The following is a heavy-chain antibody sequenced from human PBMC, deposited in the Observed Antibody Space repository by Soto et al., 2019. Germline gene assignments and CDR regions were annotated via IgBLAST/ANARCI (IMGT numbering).Heavy chain of an antibody. V-gene: IGHV4-59*01. CDR1: GGAIISYY. CDR2: IYYSGST. Sequence: AETLSLTCTVSGGAIISYYWIWIRQPPGKGLEWIGYIYYSGSTNCNPSLKSRVTISVDTSKNQFSLKLSSVTAADTAVYYCARDREDAFDIWGQGTMVTVSS. J-gene: IGHJ3*02. CDR3: ARDREDAFDI.